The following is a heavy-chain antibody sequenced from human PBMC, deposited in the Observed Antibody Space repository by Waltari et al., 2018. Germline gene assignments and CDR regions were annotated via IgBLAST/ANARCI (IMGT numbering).Heavy chain of an antibody. D-gene: IGHD6-19*01. Sequence: QVQLVQSGAEVKKPGASVKVSCKVSGYTLTELSMHWVRPAPGKGLEWMGGFDPEDGETIYAQKFQGRVTMTEDTSTDTAYMELSSLRSEDTAVYYCATFVGGGWGLPYNWFDPWGQGTLVTVSS. CDR2: FDPEDGET. J-gene: IGHJ5*02. CDR1: GYTLTELS. CDR3: ATFVGGGWGLPYNWFDP. V-gene: IGHV1-24*01.